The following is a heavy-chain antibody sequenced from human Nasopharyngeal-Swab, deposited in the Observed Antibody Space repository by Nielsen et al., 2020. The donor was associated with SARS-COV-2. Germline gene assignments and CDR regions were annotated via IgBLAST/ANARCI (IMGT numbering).Heavy chain of an antibody. CDR2: IKQDGSEK. V-gene: IGHV3-7*01. J-gene: IGHJ6*03. CDR3: ARATIVATIFGYYYYYYMDV. D-gene: IGHD5-12*01. Sequence: GGSLRLSCAASGFTFSSYWMSWVRKAQGKGLEWVANIKQDGSEKYYVDSVKGRFTISRDNAKNSLYLQMNSLRAEDTAVYYYARATIVATIFGYYYYYYMDVWGKGTTVTVSS. CDR1: GFTFSSYW.